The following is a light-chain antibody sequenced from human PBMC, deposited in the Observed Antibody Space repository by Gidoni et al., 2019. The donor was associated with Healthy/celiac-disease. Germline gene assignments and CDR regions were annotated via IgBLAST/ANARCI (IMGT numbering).Light chain of an antibody. CDR3: QQSYSTPPA. CDR1: QSISSY. V-gene: IGKV1-39*01. CDR2: AAS. J-gene: IGKJ4*01. Sequence: DIQMTQSPSSLSASVGDRVTITCRASQSISSYLNWYQQKPGKAPKLLIYAASSLKSGVPSRFSGSGSGTDFTLTISSLQPEDFATYYCQQSYSTPPALGGGTKVEIK.